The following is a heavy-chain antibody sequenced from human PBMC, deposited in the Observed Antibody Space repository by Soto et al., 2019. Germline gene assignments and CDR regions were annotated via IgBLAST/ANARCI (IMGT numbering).Heavy chain of an antibody. J-gene: IGHJ4*02. V-gene: IGHV5-51*01. CDR1: GYSFTSYW. Sequence: GESLKISCKGSGYSFTSYWIGWVRQMPGKGLEWMGIIYPGDSDTRYSPSFQGQVTISADKSISTAYLQWSSLKASDTAMYYCARLMDGGDYVLVYYFDYWGQGTLVTVSS. CDR2: IYPGDSDT. CDR3: ARLMDGGDYVLVYYFDY. D-gene: IGHD4-17*01.